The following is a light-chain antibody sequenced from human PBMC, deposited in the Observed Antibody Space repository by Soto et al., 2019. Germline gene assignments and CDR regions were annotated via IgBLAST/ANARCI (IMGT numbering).Light chain of an antibody. CDR1: SSDVGGYNY. CDR3: SSYTSSSRGV. V-gene: IGLV2-14*01. Sequence: QSALTQPASVSGSPGQSITISCTGTSSDVGGYNYVSWYQQHPGKAPKLMIYDVSNRPSGVSNRFSGSKSGNTASLSISGLQAEDAADYYCSSYTSSSRGVFGTGSKVTVL. J-gene: IGLJ1*01. CDR2: DVS.